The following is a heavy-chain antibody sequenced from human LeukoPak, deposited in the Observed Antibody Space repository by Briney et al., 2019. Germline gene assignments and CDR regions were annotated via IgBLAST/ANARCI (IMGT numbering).Heavy chain of an antibody. CDR1: GFTFSSYS. V-gene: IGHV3-30*18. Sequence: PGGSLRLSCAASGFTFSSYSMNWVRQAPGKGLEGVAVISYDGSTKYYADSVKGRFTISRDNSKSTLYLQMNSLRAEDTAVYYCAKESGSRSYGAYFPHWGQGTLVTVSS. CDR2: ISYDGSTK. D-gene: IGHD6-13*01. CDR3: AKESGSRSYGAYFPH. J-gene: IGHJ1*01.